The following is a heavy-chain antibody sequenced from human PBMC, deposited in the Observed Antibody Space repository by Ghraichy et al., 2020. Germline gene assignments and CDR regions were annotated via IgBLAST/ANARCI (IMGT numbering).Heavy chain of an antibody. CDR1: GYTFTGYY. V-gene: IGHV1-2*02. CDR3: ARVLGRTTPGLPDYYYYGMDV. D-gene: IGHD3-16*01. J-gene: IGHJ6*04. Sequence: ASVKVSCKASGYTFTGYYMHWVRQAPGQGLEWMGWINPNSGGTNYAQKFQGRVTMTRDTSISTAYMELSRLRSDDTAVYYCARVLGRTTPGLPDYYYYGMDVWGKGTTVTVSS. CDR2: INPNSGGT.